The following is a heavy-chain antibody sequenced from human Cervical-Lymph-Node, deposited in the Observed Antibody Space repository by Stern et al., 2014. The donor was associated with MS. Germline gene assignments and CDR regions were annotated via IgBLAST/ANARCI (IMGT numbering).Heavy chain of an antibody. J-gene: IGHJ5*02. CDR3: ARPPPVSSGFRA. D-gene: IGHD3-3*01. CDR2: LNSDGTTT. CDR1: GFPFSRFS. Sequence: EVQLVESGGGLVQPGGSLRLSCVASGFPFSRFSMHWVRQAPGKGLVWAARLNSDGTTTMYADSVKGRFTVSRDNAKNTMYLQMDGLRVDDTAVYYCARPPPVSSGFRAWGQGTPVTVSP. V-gene: IGHV3-74*02.